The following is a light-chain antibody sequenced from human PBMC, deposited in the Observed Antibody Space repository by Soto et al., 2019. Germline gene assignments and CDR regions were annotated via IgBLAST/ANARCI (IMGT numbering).Light chain of an antibody. V-gene: IGKV1-39*01. J-gene: IGKJ4*01. CDR3: QRSFRTPLT. CDR1: QSISSY. Sequence: DIQMTQSPSSLSASVGDRVTITCRASQSISSYLNWYQQKPGKAPKLLIYAASSLQSGVPSRFGGSGSGTDFTLAISSLQPEDFATYYCQRSFRTPLTFGGGTKVEIK. CDR2: AAS.